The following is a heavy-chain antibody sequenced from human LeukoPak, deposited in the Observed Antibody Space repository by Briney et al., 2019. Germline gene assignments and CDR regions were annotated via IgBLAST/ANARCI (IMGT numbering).Heavy chain of an antibody. Sequence: GGSLRLSCVASGFTFNEYWMSWVRQAPGKGLEWLANIKTDGSEKYYVDSVKGRFTISRDNAKTSLYLQMNSLRVEDTAVYYCVRDGYTGSYYDYWGQGTLVTVSS. CDR2: IKTDGSEK. D-gene: IGHD1-26*01. J-gene: IGHJ4*02. V-gene: IGHV3-7*05. CDR1: GFTFNEYW. CDR3: VRDGYTGSYYDY.